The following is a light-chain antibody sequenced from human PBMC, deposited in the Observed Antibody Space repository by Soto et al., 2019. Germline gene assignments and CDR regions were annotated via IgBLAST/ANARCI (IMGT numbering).Light chain of an antibody. V-gene: IGKV3-20*01. CDR1: QSFSSSY. CDR2: GAS. CDR3: QQDGSSPT. J-gene: IGKJ1*01. Sequence: EIVLTQSPGALSLSPGGRATLSCRASQSFSSSYLAWYQQRPGQDPRLLIYGASTKASGIPVRFSGSGSGTDFILTISRVEPEAFAVYYCQQDGSSPTFGRGTKVEIK.